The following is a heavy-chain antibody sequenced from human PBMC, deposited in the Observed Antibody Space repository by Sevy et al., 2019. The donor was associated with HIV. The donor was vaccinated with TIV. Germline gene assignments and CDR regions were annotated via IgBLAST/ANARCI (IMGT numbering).Heavy chain of an antibody. D-gene: IGHD3-16*02. CDR3: AGVSFLKWFDP. V-gene: IGHV3-11*01. Sequence: WGSLRLSCAASGFTFSDYYMSWIRQAPGKGLEWVSYISSSGSTIYYADSVKGRFTISRDNAKNSLYLQMNSLRAEDTAVYYCAGVSFLKWFDPWGQGTLVTVSS. J-gene: IGHJ5*02. CDR1: GFTFSDYY. CDR2: ISSSGSTI.